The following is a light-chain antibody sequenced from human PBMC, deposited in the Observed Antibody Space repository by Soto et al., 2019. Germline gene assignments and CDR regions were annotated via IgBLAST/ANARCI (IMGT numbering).Light chain of an antibody. CDR3: QQYGSTPVT. V-gene: IGKV3-20*01. CDR1: QSVSSSF. J-gene: IGKJ1*01. CDR2: GAS. Sequence: EIVMTQSPATLSVSPGDRATLSCRASQSVSSSFFAWYQQKPGQAPRLLLYGASTRATGFPDRFSGSGSGTDFTLTISRLEPEDFAVYYCQQYGSTPVTFGQGTKVDIK.